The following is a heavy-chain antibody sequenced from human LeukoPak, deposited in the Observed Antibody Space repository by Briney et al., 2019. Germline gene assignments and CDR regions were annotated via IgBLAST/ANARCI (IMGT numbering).Heavy chain of an antibody. CDR2: IYYSGST. D-gene: IGHD5-18*01. V-gene: IGHV4-30-4*01. CDR1: GGSISSGDYY. CDR3: ARDPSDPIQLFGAFDI. J-gene: IGHJ3*02. Sequence: SETLSLTCTVSGGSISSGDYYWSWIRQPPGKGLGWFGTIYYSGSTYYNPSLKSRVTISVDTSKNQFSLKLSSVTAADTAVYYCARDPSDPIQLFGAFDIWGQGTMVTVSS.